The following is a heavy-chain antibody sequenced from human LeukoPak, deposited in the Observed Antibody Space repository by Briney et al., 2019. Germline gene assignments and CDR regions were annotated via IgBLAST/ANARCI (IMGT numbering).Heavy chain of an antibody. Sequence: PSETLSLTCTVSGGSISSYYWSWIRQPPGKGLEWIGYIYYSGSTNYNPSLKSRVTISIDTSKNQFSLKLSSVTAADTVVYYCARVYSGSYFDYWGQGTLVTVSS. CDR1: GGSISSYY. V-gene: IGHV4-59*01. CDR3: ARVYSGSYFDY. D-gene: IGHD1-26*01. J-gene: IGHJ4*02. CDR2: IYYSGST.